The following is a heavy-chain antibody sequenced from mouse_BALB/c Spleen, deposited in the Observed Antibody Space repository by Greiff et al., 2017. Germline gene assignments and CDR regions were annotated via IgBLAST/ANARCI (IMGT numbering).Heavy chain of an antibody. CDR1: GYTFTSYW. Sequence: LQQPGSELVRPGASVKLSCKASGYTFTSYWMHWVKQRHGQGLEWIGNIYPGSGSTNYDEKFKSKGTLTVDTSSSTAYMHLSSLTSEDSAVYYCTRGDYGYNYAMDYWGQGTSVTVSS. J-gene: IGHJ4*01. V-gene: IGHV1S22*01. D-gene: IGHD1-2*01. CDR3: TRGDYGYNYAMDY. CDR2: IYPGSGST.